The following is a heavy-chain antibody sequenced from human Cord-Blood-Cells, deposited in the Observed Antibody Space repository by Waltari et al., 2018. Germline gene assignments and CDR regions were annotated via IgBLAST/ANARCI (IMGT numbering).Heavy chain of an antibody. CDR1: GGTFSSYT. CDR3: ARVNGDYNWFDP. CDR2: SIPILGRA. J-gene: IGHJ5*02. Sequence: QVQLVQSGAEVKKPGSSVKVSCKASGGTFSSYTISWVRQAPGQGLEWMGRSIPILGRANYAQKCQGRVTITADKSTSTAYMELSSLRSEDTAVYYCARVNGDYNWFDPWGQGTLVTVSS. V-gene: IGHV1-69*08. D-gene: IGHD4-17*01.